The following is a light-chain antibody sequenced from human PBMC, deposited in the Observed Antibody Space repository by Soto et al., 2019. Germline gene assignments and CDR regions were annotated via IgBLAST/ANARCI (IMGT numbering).Light chain of an antibody. CDR1: SSNIGGNS. V-gene: IGLV1-51*01. CDR3: GSWDSSLSDYV. Sequence: QSVLPHPPSVSSAPGQEVTISCSGSSSNIGGNSVSWYQQLPGTAPKLLIYDDNKRPSGIPDRFSGSKSGTSATLGITGFQTGDEADYYCGSWDSSLSDYVFGTGTKVTVL. J-gene: IGLJ1*01. CDR2: DDN.